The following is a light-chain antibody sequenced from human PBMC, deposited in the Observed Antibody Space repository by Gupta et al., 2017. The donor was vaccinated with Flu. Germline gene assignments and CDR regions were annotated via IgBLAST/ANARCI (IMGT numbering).Light chain of an antibody. Sequence: ERATLSCRASQSVSNNLAWYQQKPGQAPRPVIYGASTRVPGIPARFSGSGSGTEFTLTISSLQSEDVAVYYCRQYDNWPPETFGQGTNVEIK. V-gene: IGKV3-15*01. CDR2: GAS. CDR3: RQYDNWPPET. J-gene: IGKJ1*01. CDR1: QSVSNN.